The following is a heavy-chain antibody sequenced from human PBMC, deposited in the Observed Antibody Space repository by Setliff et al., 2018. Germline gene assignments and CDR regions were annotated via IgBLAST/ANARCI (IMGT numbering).Heavy chain of an antibody. J-gene: IGHJ6*04. CDR1: GGTFSSYD. CDR3: ARGTDYHGSGSYWAKDV. CDR2: IIPIFGTT. D-gene: IGHD3-10*01. Sequence: SVKVSCKASGGTFSSYDISWVRQAPGQGLEWMGGIIPIFGTTNYAQKLQGRVTITTDESTSTVYMELSSLRSEDTAVYYCARGTDYHGSGSYWAKDVWGKGTTVTVSS. V-gene: IGHV1-69*05.